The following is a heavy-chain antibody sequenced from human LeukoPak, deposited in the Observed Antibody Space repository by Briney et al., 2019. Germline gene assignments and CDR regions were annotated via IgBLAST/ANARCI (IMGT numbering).Heavy chain of an antibody. Sequence: GGSLRLSCAASGFTFSSYGMSWVRQAPGKGLEWVSVISGSGDKIYYAGSYGDSVKGRFTISRDNSKNTLYLQMNSLRVEDTAVYYCAKRGAVDIVATPLIDYWGQGTLVTVSS. CDR2: ISGSGDKI. CDR1: GFTFSSYG. D-gene: IGHD5-12*01. J-gene: IGHJ4*02. V-gene: IGHV3-23*01. CDR3: AKRGAVDIVATPLIDY.